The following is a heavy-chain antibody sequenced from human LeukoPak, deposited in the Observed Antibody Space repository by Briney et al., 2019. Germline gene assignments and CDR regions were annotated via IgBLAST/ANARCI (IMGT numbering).Heavy chain of an antibody. Sequence: GGSLRLSCAASGFTFSSYAMHWVRQAPGKGLEWVAVISYDGSNKYYADSVKGRFTISRDNAKNSVYLQMNSLRAEDTAVYYCARDVRGGHFDYWGQGTLVTVSS. D-gene: IGHD2-15*01. J-gene: IGHJ4*02. CDR3: ARDVRGGHFDY. CDR1: GFTFSSYA. V-gene: IGHV3-30-3*01. CDR2: ISYDGSNK.